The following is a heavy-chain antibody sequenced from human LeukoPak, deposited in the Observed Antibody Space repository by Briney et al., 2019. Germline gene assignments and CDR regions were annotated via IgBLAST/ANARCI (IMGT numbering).Heavy chain of an antibody. CDR3: ARAPLGVVVPAAIYFDY. D-gene: IGHD2-2*01. V-gene: IGHV4-61*02. Sequence: PSETLSLTCTVSGGSISSGSYYWSWIRQPAGKGLEWIGRIYTSGSTNYNPSLKSRVTISVDRSKNQFSLKLSSVTAADTAAYYCARAPLGVVVPAAIYFDYWGQGTLVTVSP. CDR2: IYTSGST. CDR1: GGSISSGSYY. J-gene: IGHJ4*02.